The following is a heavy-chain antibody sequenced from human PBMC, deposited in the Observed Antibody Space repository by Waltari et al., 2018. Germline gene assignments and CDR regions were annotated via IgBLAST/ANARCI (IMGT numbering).Heavy chain of an antibody. CDR2: IYYSGST. J-gene: IGHJ3*02. CDR3: ASPKEAIAAADRFAFDI. V-gene: IGHV4-59*01. CDR1: GGSISSYY. Sequence: QVQLQESGPGLVKPSETLSLTCTVSGGSISSYYWSWIRQPPGKGLEWIGYIYYSGSTNYNPSLKSRVTISVDTSKNQFSLKLSSLRSEDTAVYYCASPKEAIAAADRFAFDIWGQGTMVTVSS. D-gene: IGHD6-13*01.